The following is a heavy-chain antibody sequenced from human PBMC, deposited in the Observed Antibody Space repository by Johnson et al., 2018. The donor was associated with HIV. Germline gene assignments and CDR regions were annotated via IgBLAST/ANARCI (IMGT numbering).Heavy chain of an antibody. V-gene: IGHV3-30*02. J-gene: IGHJ3*02. CDR2: IRYDGSNT. CDR1: GFTFSSYG. Sequence: QVQLVESGGGVVQPGGSLRLSCAASGFTFSSYGMHWVRQAPGKGLEWVAFIRYDGSNTYDADSVRGRFTISRDNSKNTLYLQMNSLRAEDTAVYYCAKARSLLDYGGFDAFDIWGQGTMVTVSS. CDR3: AKARSLLDYGGFDAFDI. D-gene: IGHD4-23*01.